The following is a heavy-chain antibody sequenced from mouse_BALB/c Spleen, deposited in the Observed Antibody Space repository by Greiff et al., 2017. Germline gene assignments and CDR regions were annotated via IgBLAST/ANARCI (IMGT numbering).Heavy chain of an antibody. CDR2: ISSGGST. V-gene: IGHV5-6-5*01. Sequence: EVQLVESGGGLVKPGGSLKLSCAASGFTFSSYAMSWVRQTPEKRLEWVASISSGGSTYYPDSVKGRFTISRDNARNILYLQMSSLRSEDTAMYYCARGDGNFAWFAYWGQGTLVTVSA. CDR1: GFTFSSYA. D-gene: IGHD2-1*01. CDR3: ARGDGNFAWFAY. J-gene: IGHJ3*01.